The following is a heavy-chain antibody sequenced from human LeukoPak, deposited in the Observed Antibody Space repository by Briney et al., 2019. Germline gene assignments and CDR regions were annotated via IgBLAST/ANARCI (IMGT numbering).Heavy chain of an antibody. CDR1: GGSISSYY. CDR2: IYYSGST. J-gene: IGHJ4*02. V-gene: IGHV4-59*01. D-gene: IGHD6-19*01. Sequence: PSETLSLTCTVSGGSISSYYWSWIRQPPGKGLEWIGYIYYSGSTNYNPSLKSRVTISVDTSKNQFSLKLSSVTAADTAVYYCARIHKYSSGRFDYWGQGTLVTVSS. CDR3: ARIHKYSSGRFDY.